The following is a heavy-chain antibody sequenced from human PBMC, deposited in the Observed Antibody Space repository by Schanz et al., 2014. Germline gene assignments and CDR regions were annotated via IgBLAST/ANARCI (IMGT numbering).Heavy chain of an antibody. D-gene: IGHD3-10*01. Sequence: EVQLLESGGGLVQPGGSLRLSCAASGFTFGDYAMTWVRQAPGKGLEWVSAISGSGGSTYYADSVKGRVTISRDNSKNTLYLQMSSLTTEDTAVYYCARPALWFGDNCFDPWGQGTRVTVSS. CDR1: GFTFGDYA. J-gene: IGHJ5*02. V-gene: IGHV3-23*01. CDR2: ISGSGGST. CDR3: ARPALWFGDNCFDP.